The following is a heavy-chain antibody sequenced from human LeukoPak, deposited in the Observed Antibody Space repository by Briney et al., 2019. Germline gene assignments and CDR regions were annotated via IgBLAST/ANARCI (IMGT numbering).Heavy chain of an antibody. CDR1: GFTFSSYW. CDR2: ISGDGSST. Sequence: GGSLRLSCAASGFTFSSYWMHWVRQAPGKGLVWVSHISGDGSSTSFADSVKGRFTISRDNGKNTLYLQMNSLRAEDTAVYYCARDRELFDWGQGTLVTVSS. CDR3: ARDRELFD. V-gene: IGHV3-74*01. D-gene: IGHD1-26*01. J-gene: IGHJ4*02.